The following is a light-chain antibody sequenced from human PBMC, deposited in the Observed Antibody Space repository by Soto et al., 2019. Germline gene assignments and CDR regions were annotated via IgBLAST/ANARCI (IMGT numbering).Light chain of an antibody. V-gene: IGLV2-8*01. CDR1: STDIGAYNY. Sequence: QSALTQPPSASGSPGQSVTVSCTGSSTDIGAYNYVSWYQQHPGKAPKLLIYEVTKRPSGVPDRFSCSKSGNPASLAVSGLQAEDEADYYCASFGGSKICGGGTKLTVL. CDR3: ASFGGSKI. CDR2: EVT. J-gene: IGLJ2*01.